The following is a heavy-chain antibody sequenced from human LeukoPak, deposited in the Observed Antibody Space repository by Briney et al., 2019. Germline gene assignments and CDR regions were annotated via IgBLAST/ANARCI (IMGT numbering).Heavy chain of an antibody. CDR1: GFTFSSYW. CDR3: ARDWGEGFFSMAFDI. D-gene: IGHD3-16*01. Sequence: GGSLRLSCAASGFTFSSYWMSWVRQAPGKGPEWVAVIWYDGSNKYYADPVKGRFTISRDNSKNTLYLQMNRLRAEDTAVYYCARDWGEGFFSMAFDIWGQGTMVTVSS. J-gene: IGHJ3*02. V-gene: IGHV3-33*08. CDR2: IWYDGSNK.